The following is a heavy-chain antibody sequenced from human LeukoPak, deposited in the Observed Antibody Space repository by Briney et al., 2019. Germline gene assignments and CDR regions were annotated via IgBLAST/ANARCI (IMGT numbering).Heavy chain of an antibody. Sequence: ASVKVSCKASGYTFTSYDINLVRQATGQGLEWMGWMNPNSGNTGYAQKFQGRVTMTRNTSISTAYMELSSLRSEDTAVYYCARALRGVYYDSSGYSYWGQGTLVTLSS. V-gene: IGHV1-8*01. CDR1: GYTFTSYD. J-gene: IGHJ4*02. CDR2: MNPNSGNT. D-gene: IGHD3-22*01. CDR3: ARALRGVYYDSSGYSY.